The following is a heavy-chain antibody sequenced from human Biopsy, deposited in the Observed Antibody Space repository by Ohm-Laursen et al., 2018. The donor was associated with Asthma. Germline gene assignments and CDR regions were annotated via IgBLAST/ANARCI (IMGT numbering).Heavy chain of an antibody. V-gene: IGHV1-24*01. D-gene: IGHD4-17*01. J-gene: IGHJ4*02. Sequence: SSVKVSCKISGYSLTDLSMHWVRQAPGQGLEWMGGHDHEEGGTVNARRFQGRVTMTEDTSTDTAYMELSGLSSDDTAVYYCASNFPKDYVRYNFQFWGQGTLVTVSS. CDR2: HDHEEGGT. CDR3: ASNFPKDYVRYNFQF. CDR1: GYSLTDLS.